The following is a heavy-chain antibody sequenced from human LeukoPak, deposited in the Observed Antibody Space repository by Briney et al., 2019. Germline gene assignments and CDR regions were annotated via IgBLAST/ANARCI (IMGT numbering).Heavy chain of an antibody. D-gene: IGHD7-27*01. CDR2: IYYSGNT. V-gene: IGHV4-59*08. Sequence: SETLSLTCTVSGGSISSYYWSWIRQPLGKGLEWIGYIYYSGNTNYNPSLKSRVTISVDTSKNQFSLKLSSVTAADTAVYYCARHYPIKAATGVSDYWGQGALVTVSS. CDR3: ARHYPIKAATGVSDY. J-gene: IGHJ4*02. CDR1: GGSISSYY.